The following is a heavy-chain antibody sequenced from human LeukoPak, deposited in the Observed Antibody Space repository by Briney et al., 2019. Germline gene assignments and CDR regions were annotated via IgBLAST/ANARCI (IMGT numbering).Heavy chain of an antibody. V-gene: IGHV3-23*01. CDR3: AKEGSYYYDSSGYYSTPLDYFDY. CDR2: ISGSGGST. CDR1: GFTLSGNA. D-gene: IGHD3-22*01. Sequence: PGGSLRLSCAVSGFTLSGNAMAWVRQAPGKGLEWVSGISGSGGSTFYADSVKGRFTISRDNSKNTLYLQMNSLRAEDTAVYYCAKEGSYYYDSSGYYSTPLDYFDYWGQGTLVTVSS. J-gene: IGHJ4*02.